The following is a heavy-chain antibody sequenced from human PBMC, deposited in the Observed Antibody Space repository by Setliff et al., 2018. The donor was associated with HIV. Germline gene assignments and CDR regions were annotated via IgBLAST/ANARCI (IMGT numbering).Heavy chain of an antibody. J-gene: IGHJ4*02. CDR3: VPHYHVE. V-gene: IGHV3-7*01. D-gene: IGHD3-10*01. CDR2: ISPDGRQK. CDR1: GFNFGYYW. Sequence: LRLSCAASGFNFGYYWMSWVRQTPGKGLEWVTNISPDGRQKVYVDSVRGRFTISRDNAKNSLYLQMNSLRGGDTAVYFCVPHYHVEWGQGTLVTVSS.